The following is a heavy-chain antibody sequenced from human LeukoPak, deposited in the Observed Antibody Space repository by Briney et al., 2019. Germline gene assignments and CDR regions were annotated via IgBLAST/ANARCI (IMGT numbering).Heavy chain of an antibody. CDR2: IYTSGST. CDR1: GGSISSGSYY. J-gene: IGHJ6*03. V-gene: IGHV4-61*02. CDR3: AREEWELPYYYYYMDV. Sequence: PSETLSLTCTVSGGSISSGSYYWSWIRQPAGKGLEWIGRIYTSGSTNYNPSLKSRVTISVDTSKNQFSLKLSSVTAADTAVYYCAREEWELPYYYYYMDVWGKGTTVTISS. D-gene: IGHD1-26*01.